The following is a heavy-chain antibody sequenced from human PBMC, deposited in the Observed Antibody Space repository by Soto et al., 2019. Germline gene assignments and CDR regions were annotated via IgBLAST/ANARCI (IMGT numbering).Heavy chain of an antibody. Sequence: ASVKVSCKASGGTFSSYAISWVRQAPGQGLEWMGGIIPIFGTANYAQKFQGRVTITADESTSTAYMELSSLRSEDTAVYYCASLHHGSWSFDYWGQGTLVTVSS. V-gene: IGHV1-69*13. CDR2: IIPIFGTA. D-gene: IGHD2-15*01. J-gene: IGHJ4*02. CDR3: ASLHHGSWSFDY. CDR1: GGTFSSYA.